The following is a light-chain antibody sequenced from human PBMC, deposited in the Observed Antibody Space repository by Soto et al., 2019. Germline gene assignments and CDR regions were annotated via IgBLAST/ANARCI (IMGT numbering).Light chain of an antibody. CDR3: QQSYSVPPWT. CDR1: QSISSY. J-gene: IGKJ1*01. V-gene: IGKV1-39*01. Sequence: DIQMTQSPSSLSASVGDRVTITCRASQSISSYLNWYQEKPGKAPKLLIYGASSLQSGVPSRISGRGSGTDFTLTISSVQPEDFATYYCQQSYSVPPWTFGQGTKVEIK. CDR2: GAS.